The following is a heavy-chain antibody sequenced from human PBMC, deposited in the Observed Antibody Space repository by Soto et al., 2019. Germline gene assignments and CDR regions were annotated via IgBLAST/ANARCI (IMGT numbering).Heavy chain of an antibody. CDR3: ARRSDTAMAYFDY. D-gene: IGHD5-18*01. CDR2: IHYSGST. J-gene: IGHJ4*02. V-gene: IGHV4-59*08. Sequence: SETLSLTCTVSGDSISSYYWSWIRQPPGKGLEWIGYIHYSGSTNYNPSLKSRVTISVDTSKNQFSLRLSSVTAADTAMYYCARRSDTAMAYFDYWGQGTLVTVSS. CDR1: GDSISSYY.